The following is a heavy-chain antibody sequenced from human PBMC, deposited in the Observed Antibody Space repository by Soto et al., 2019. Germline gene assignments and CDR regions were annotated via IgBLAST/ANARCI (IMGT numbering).Heavy chain of an antibody. CDR1: GLPFSSYA. CDR2: ISYDGSNK. Sequence: GGSLRLSCTASGLPFSSYAMHWVRQATGKGLEWVAVISYDGSNKYYADSVKGRFTISRDNSKNTLYLQMNSLRAEDTAVYYCARVPSSSGRAHFDYWGQGTLVTVSS. D-gene: IGHD2-15*01. CDR3: ARVPSSSGRAHFDY. V-gene: IGHV3-30-3*01. J-gene: IGHJ4*02.